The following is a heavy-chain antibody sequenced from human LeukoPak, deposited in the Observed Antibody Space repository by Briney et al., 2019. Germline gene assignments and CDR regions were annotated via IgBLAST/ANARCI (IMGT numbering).Heavy chain of an antibody. V-gene: IGHV3-9*01. J-gene: IGHJ4*02. CDR2: ISWNSGRK. CDR1: GFTFDDYA. CDR3: AKCLSTSCQRAFDY. D-gene: IGHD2-2*01. Sequence: GGSLRLSCAASGFTFDDYAMHWVRQAPGKGLEWVSGISWNSGRKDYADSVKGRFTISRDNAKNSLYLQMNSLRVEDTALYYCAKCLSTSCQRAFDYWGQGTLVTVSS.